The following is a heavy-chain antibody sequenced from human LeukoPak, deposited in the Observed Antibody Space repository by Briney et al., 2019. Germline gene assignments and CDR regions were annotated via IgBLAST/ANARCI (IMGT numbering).Heavy chain of an antibody. CDR2: IYYSGST. Sequence: KPSETLSLTCTVSGGSISSYYWSWIRQPPGKGLEWIGYIYYSGSTNYNPSLKSRVTISVDTSKNQFSLKLGSVTAADTAVYYCARVPAAIYYYYYMDVWGKGTTVTVSS. V-gene: IGHV4-59*01. CDR1: GGSISSYY. CDR3: ARVPAAIYYYYYMDV. J-gene: IGHJ6*03. D-gene: IGHD2-15*01.